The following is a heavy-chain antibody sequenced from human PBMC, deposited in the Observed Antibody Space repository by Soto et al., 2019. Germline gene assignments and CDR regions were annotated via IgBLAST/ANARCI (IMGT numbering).Heavy chain of an antibody. J-gene: IGHJ6*03. V-gene: IGHV3-21*01. D-gene: IGHD6-13*01. CDR2: ISRTSDYK. CDR1: GFTLSDYS. CDR3: ARRGYGSRWPNVYMDV. Sequence: GGSLRLSCAAPGFTLSDYSMNWVRPAPGRVLEWFSSISRTSDYKYYAESVKGRFTISRDNSENTLYLQMGSLRAEDMALYYCARRGYGSRWPNVYMDVWGKGTTVTVSS.